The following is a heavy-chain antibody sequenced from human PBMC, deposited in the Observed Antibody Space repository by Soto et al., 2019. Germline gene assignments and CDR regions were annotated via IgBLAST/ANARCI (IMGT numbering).Heavy chain of an antibody. CDR2: ISYDGSNK. D-gene: IGHD2-2*01. J-gene: IGHJ6*02. CDR1: GFTFSSYA. Sequence: GGSLRLSCAASGFTFSSYAMHWVRQAPGKGLEWVAVISYDGSNKYYADSVKGRFTISRDNSKNTLYLQMNSLRAEDTAVYYCARDPWGRTYCSSTSCEYYYYYYGMDVWGQGTTVTVSS. CDR3: ARDPWGRTYCSSTSCEYYYYYYGMDV. V-gene: IGHV3-30-3*01.